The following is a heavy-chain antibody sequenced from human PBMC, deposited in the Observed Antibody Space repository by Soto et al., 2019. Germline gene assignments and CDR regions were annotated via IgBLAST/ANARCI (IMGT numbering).Heavy chain of an antibody. CDR2: MNPNSGNT. D-gene: IGHD3-10*01. CDR3: ARGGYYYGSGSYYPFDY. J-gene: IGHJ4*02. CDR1: GYTFTSYD. V-gene: IGHV1-8*01. Sequence: QVQLVQSGAEVKKPGASVKVSCKASGYTFTSYDINWVRQATGQGLEWMGWMNPNSGNTGYAQKLQGRVTMTRNTSISTAYMELSSLRSEDTAVYYCARGGYYYGSGSYYPFDYWGQGTLVTVSS.